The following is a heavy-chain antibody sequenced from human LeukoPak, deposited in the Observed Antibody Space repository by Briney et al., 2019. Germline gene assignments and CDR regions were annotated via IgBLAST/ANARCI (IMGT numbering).Heavy chain of an antibody. CDR3: ASYPRSIPTPPFGY. CDR1: GYTFTAQY. J-gene: IGHJ4*02. CDR2: INPNNGDT. D-gene: IGHD2-21*01. Sequence: GASVKVSCKASGYTFTAQYMHWVRQAPGQGLEWMGWINPNNGDTKYAQSFLGRVTMTRDTSTTTAYMELSSLRSDDTAVYFCASYPRSIPTPPFGYWGQGTLVTVSS. V-gene: IGHV1-2*02.